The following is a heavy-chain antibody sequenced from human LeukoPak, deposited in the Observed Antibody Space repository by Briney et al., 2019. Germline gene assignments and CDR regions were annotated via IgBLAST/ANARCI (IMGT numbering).Heavy chain of an antibody. V-gene: IGHV3-30*18. CDR1: GFTFSSYG. Sequence: GGSLRLSCAASGFTFSSYGMHWVRQAPGKGLEWVAVISYDGSNKYYADSVKGRFTISRGNSKNTLYLQMNSLRAEDTAVYYCAKARIAVALFDYWGQGTLVTVSS. J-gene: IGHJ4*02. D-gene: IGHD6-19*01. CDR2: ISYDGSNK. CDR3: AKARIAVALFDY.